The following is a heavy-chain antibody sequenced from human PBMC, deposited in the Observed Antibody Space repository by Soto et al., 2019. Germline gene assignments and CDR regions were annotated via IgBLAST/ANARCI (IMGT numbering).Heavy chain of an antibody. Sequence: GGSLRLSCAASGFTFSSYWMHWVRQAPGKGLVWVSRINSDGSSTSYADSVKGRFTISRDNAKNTLYLQMNSLRAEDTAVYYCARVVGLRPLDYWGQGTLVTVSS. D-gene: IGHD1-26*01. V-gene: IGHV3-74*01. CDR2: INSDGSST. J-gene: IGHJ4*02. CDR3: ARVVGLRPLDY. CDR1: GFTFSSYW.